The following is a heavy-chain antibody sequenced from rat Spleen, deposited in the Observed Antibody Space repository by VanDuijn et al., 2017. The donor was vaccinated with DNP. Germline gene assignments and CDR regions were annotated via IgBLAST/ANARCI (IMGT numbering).Heavy chain of an antibody. V-gene: IGHV5-22*01. CDR1: GFTFSDYY. CDR3: VRWDYGIYGFDY. Sequence: EVQLVESGGGLVQPGRSLKLSCAASGFTFSDYYMAWVLQATTKGLEWVAYIHYDGGTTYYGDSVKGRFTISRDNAENTLYLQMYSLRSEDMATYYCVRWDYGIYGFDYWGQGVMVTVSS. CDR2: IHYDGGTT. J-gene: IGHJ2*01. D-gene: IGHD1-11*01.